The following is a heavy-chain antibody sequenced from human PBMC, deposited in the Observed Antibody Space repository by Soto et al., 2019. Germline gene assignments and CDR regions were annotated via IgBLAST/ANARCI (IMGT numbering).Heavy chain of an antibody. CDR1: GGSISSSSYY. Sequence: QLQLQESGPGLVKPSETLSLTCTVSGGSISSSSYYWGWIRQPPGKGLEWIGSIYYSGSTYYNPSLKSRVTISVDTSKNQFSLKLSSVTAADTAVYYCATRSSGWYSPLGVFDYWGQGTLVTVSS. V-gene: IGHV4-39*01. CDR3: ATRSSGWYSPLGVFDY. CDR2: IYYSGST. J-gene: IGHJ4*02. D-gene: IGHD6-19*01.